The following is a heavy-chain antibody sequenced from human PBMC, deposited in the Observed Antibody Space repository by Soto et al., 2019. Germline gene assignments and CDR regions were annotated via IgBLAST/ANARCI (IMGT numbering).Heavy chain of an antibody. D-gene: IGHD2-8*01. V-gene: IGHV1-69*12. CDR1: GGTFSSYA. J-gene: IGHJ5*02. Sequence: QVQLVQSGAEVKKPGSSVKVSCKASGGTFSSYAISWVRQAPGQGLEWMGGIIPIFGTANYAQKFQGRVTXXAXEXXSTAYMELSSLRSEDTAVYYCARGPPPNRRNWFDPWGQGTLVTVSS. CDR2: IIPIFGTA. CDR3: ARGPPPNRRNWFDP.